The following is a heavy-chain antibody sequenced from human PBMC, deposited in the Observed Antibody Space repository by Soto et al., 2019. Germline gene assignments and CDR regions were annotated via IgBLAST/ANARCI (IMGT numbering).Heavy chain of an antibody. Sequence: SETLSLTCTVSGGSISSSSYYWGWIRQPPGKGLEWIGSIYYSGSTYYNPSLKSRVTISVDTSKNQFSLKLSSVTAADTAVYYCARHLPMTYPQDYYYYYGMDVWGQGTTVTVSS. D-gene: IGHD3-22*01. CDR3: ARHLPMTYPQDYYYYYGMDV. V-gene: IGHV4-39*01. CDR2: IYYSGST. CDR1: GGSISSSSYY. J-gene: IGHJ6*02.